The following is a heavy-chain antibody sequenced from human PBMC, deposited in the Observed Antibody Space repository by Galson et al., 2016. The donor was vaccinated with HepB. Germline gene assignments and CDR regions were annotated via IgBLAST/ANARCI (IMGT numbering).Heavy chain of an antibody. V-gene: IGHV3-74*01. Sequence: SLRLSCAASGFTFSRTWMHWVRQAPGKGLVWVSRLSCDGSSTIYADSVQGRFTISRDIAKNTLYLQMNGLRADDTAVYYCVKGAEGYFDHWGQGTLVTVAS. CDR3: VKGAEGYFDH. CDR1: GFTFSRTW. CDR2: LSCDGSST. D-gene: IGHD1-14*01. J-gene: IGHJ4*02.